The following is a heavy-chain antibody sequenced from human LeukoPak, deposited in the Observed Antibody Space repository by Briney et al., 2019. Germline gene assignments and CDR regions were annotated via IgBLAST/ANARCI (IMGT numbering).Heavy chain of an antibody. CDR3: ARDSVTADLDY. CDR2: ISAYNGNT. Sequence: ASVKVSCKASGYTFTSYGISWVRKAPGQGLEWMGWISAYNGNTNYAQKLQGRVTMTTDTSTSTAYVELRSLRSDDTAVYYCARDSVTADLDYWGQGTLVTVSS. D-gene: IGHD5/OR15-5a*01. CDR1: GYTFTSYG. V-gene: IGHV1-18*01. J-gene: IGHJ4*02.